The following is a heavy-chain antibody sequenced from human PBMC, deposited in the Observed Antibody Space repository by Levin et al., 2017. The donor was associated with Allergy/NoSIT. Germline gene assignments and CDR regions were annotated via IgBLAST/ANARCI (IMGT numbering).Heavy chain of an antibody. CDR1: GFTFDDYA. J-gene: IGHJ4*02. Sequence: LSLTCAASGFTFDDYAMHWVRQAPGKGLEWVSGISWNSGSIGYADSVKGRFTISRDNAKNSLYLQMNSLRAEDTALYYCAKAFSSGWERNPIGHYFDYWGQGTLVTVSS. CDR2: ISWNSGSI. CDR3: AKAFSSGWERNPIGHYFDY. V-gene: IGHV3-9*01. D-gene: IGHD6-19*01.